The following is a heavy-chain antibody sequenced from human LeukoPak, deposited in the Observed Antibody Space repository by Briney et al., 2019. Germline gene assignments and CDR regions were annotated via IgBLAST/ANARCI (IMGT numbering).Heavy chain of an antibody. Sequence: GASVKVSCKASGYTFTAYYMHWVRQAPGQGLEWMGWINPNSGGTNYAQKFQGRVTMTRDTSTSTVYMELSSLRSEDTAVYYCARDRPPNHFDYWGQGTLVTISS. CDR1: GYTFTAYY. D-gene: IGHD1-14*01. V-gene: IGHV1-2*02. CDR2: INPNSGGT. CDR3: ARDRPPNHFDY. J-gene: IGHJ4*02.